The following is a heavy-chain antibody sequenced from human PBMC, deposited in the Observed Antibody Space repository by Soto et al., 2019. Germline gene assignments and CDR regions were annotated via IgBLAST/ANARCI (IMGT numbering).Heavy chain of an antibody. Sequence: PGGSLRLSCGASGFTFSSYGMHWVRQAPGKGLEWVAVISYDGSNKYYADSVKGRFTISRDNSKNTLYLQMNSLRAEDTAVYYCAKDDEGFDYWGQGTLVTVSS. CDR2: ISYDGSNK. CDR1: GFTFSSYG. V-gene: IGHV3-30*18. CDR3: AKDDEGFDY. J-gene: IGHJ4*02.